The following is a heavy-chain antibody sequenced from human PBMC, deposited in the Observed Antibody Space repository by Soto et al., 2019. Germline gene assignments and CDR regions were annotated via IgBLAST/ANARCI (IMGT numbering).Heavy chain of an antibody. CDR2: IIPIFGTA. J-gene: IGHJ4*02. CDR3: ARDPTPTGYSSRGSLASQDPDTSNDDY. D-gene: IGHD6-13*01. Sequence: GASVKVSCKASGGTFSSYAISWVRQAPGQGLEWMGGIIPIFGTANYAQKFQGRVTITADESTSTAYMELSSLRSEDTAVYYCARDPTPTGYSSRGSLASQDPDTSNDDYWGQGTLVTVSS. CDR1: GGTFSSYA. V-gene: IGHV1-69*13.